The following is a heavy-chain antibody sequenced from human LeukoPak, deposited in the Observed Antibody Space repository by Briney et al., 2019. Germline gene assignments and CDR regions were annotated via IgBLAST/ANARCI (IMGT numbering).Heavy chain of an antibody. CDR3: AKDIRGSTSWYGLDY. CDR2: ISSSGSTI. CDR1: GFTFSDYY. J-gene: IGHJ4*02. D-gene: IGHD6-13*01. V-gene: IGHV3-11*01. Sequence: GGSLRLSCAVSGFTFSDYYMSWIRQAPGKGLEWVSYISSSGSTIYYADSVKGRFTISRDNAKNSLYLQMNSLRPEDTALYYCAKDIRGSTSWYGLDYWGQGTLVTVSS.